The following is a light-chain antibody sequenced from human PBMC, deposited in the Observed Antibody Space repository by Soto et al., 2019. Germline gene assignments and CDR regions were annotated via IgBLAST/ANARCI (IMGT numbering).Light chain of an antibody. CDR1: QSISSY. Sequence: DIQMTQSPSSLSASVGDRVTITCRASQSISSYLNWYQQKPGKAPKLLIYSASNLQSGVPSRFSGSGSGTDFTLTISSLQPDDFATYYCQQYNSYSPLTFGGGTKVEIK. CDR3: QQYNSYSPLT. J-gene: IGKJ4*01. CDR2: SAS. V-gene: IGKV1-5*01.